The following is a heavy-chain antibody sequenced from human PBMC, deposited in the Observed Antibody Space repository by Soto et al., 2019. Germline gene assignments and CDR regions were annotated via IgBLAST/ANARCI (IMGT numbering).Heavy chain of an antibody. V-gene: IGHV3-48*01. D-gene: IGHD1-1*01. CDR2: ISSSSSTI. CDR3: ARDEDWNVIYY. CDR1: GFTFSSYS. Sequence: GGSLRLSCAASGFTFSSYSMNWVRQAPGKGLEWVSYISSSSSTIYYADSVKGRFTISRDNAKNSLYLQMNSLRAEDTAVYYCARDEDWNVIYYWGQGTLVTVSS. J-gene: IGHJ4*02.